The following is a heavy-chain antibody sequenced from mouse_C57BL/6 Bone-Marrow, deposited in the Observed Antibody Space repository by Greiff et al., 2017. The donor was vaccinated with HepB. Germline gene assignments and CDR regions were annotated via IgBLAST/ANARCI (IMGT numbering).Heavy chain of an antibody. CDR1: GYTFTDYY. D-gene: IGHD2-14*01. V-gene: IGHV1-76*01. CDR2: IYPGSGNT. CDR3: ARRGVREGYAMDY. J-gene: IGHJ4*01. Sequence: QVQLQQSGAELVRPGASVKLSCKASGYTFTDYYINWVKQRPGQGLEWIARIYPGSGNTYYNEKFKGKATLTAEKSSSTAYMQLSSLTSEDSAVYYCARRGVREGYAMDYWGQGTSVTVSS.